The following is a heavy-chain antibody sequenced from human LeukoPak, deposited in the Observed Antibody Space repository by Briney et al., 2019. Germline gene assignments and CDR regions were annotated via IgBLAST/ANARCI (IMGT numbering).Heavy chain of an antibody. CDR1: GFTFSRYS. Sequence: GGSLRLSCAASGFTFSRYSINWVRQAPGEGLEWVSSISSTSTYIYYADSVKGRFSIPRDNAKNSVYLQMNSLRAEDTAVYYCGRDERAARPNLDYWGQGVLVTVSS. CDR3: GRDERAARPNLDY. CDR2: ISSTSTYI. J-gene: IGHJ4*02. V-gene: IGHV3-21*01. D-gene: IGHD6-6*01.